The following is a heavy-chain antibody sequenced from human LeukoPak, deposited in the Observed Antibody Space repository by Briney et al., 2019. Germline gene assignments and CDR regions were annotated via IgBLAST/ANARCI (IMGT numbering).Heavy chain of an antibody. CDR2: ISGSGGRT. CDR3: AKDPRVWFGDDAFDI. CDR1: GFTFSNFA. V-gene: IGHV3-23*01. J-gene: IGHJ3*02. D-gene: IGHD3-10*01. Sequence: GGSLKLSCAASGFTFSNFAMSWVRQAPGKGLEWVAAISGSGGRTYYADSVKGRFTISRDSSKNTLYLQMNSLRAEDTAVYYCAKDPRVWFGDDAFDIWGQGTMVTVSS.